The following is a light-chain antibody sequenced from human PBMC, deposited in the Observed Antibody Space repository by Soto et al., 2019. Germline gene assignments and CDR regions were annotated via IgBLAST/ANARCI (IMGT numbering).Light chain of an antibody. J-gene: IGKJ2*01. Sequence: EVVLTQSPGTLSLSPGERATLSCRASQSLDSTYLAWYQQKPGQSPRLVIYGASRRATGIPDRLSGSGSGTDFTLTIGRLEPEDFAVYYCQRSGSAPPYIFGAGTRLDIK. CDR2: GAS. CDR1: QSLDSTY. V-gene: IGKV3-20*01. CDR3: QRSGSAPPYI.